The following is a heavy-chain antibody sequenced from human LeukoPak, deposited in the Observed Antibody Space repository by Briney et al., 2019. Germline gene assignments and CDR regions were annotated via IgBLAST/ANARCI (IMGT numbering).Heavy chain of an antibody. Sequence: PGGSLRLSCAVSGFTFSNYAMSWVRQAPGKGLELVSAITSSGGDTYNADSVRGRFSISRDNSKNTLYLQMNSLRAEDTAVYFCAKADYNDYAFDNWGQGTLVTVSA. J-gene: IGHJ4*02. CDR1: GFTFSNYA. CDR2: ITSSGGDT. CDR3: AKADYNDYAFDN. V-gene: IGHV3-23*01. D-gene: IGHD4-11*01.